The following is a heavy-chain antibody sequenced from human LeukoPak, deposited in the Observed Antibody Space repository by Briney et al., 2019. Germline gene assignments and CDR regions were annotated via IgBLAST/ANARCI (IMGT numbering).Heavy chain of an antibody. CDR3: AKDDAWGRYKD. CDR1: GFTFSSYS. D-gene: IGHD3-16*01. J-gene: IGHJ1*01. V-gene: IGHV3-21*04. Sequence: GGSLRLSCAASGFTFSSYSMSWVRQAPGKGLEWVSSISSSSSYIYYADSVKGRFTISRDNAKNTVSLQMNSLRGDDTAVYYCAKDDAWGRYKDWGQGTLVTVSS. CDR2: ISSSSSYI.